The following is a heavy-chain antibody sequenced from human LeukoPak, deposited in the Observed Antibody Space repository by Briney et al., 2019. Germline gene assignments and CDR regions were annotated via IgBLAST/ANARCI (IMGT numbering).Heavy chain of an antibody. V-gene: IGHV3-30*03. CDR3: ARSEHYYDSSGYQTTGDY. CDR1: GFTFSSYG. CDR2: ISYGGSNK. J-gene: IGHJ4*02. Sequence: GGSLRLSCAASGFTFSSYGMHWVRQAPGKGLEWVAVISYGGSNKYYADSVKGRFIISRDNAKNSLYLQMNSLRAEDTAVYYCARSEHYYDSSGYQTTGDYWGQGTLVTVSS. D-gene: IGHD3-22*01.